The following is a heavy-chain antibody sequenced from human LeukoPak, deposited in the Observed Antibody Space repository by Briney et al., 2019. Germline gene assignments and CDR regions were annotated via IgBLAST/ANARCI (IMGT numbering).Heavy chain of an antibody. CDR1: GFTFSSYW. V-gene: IGHV3-7*02. D-gene: IGHD3-10*01. CDR2: IKPDGSET. Sequence: GGSLRLSCAASGFTFSSYWMTWVRQAPGTGLEWVANIKPDGSETYSVDSVKGRFTISRDNTKNSLYLQMNSLRAEDTAVYYCATDYFGSGSYYNGSPYYYGMDVWGQGTTVTVSS. CDR3: ATDYFGSGSYYNGSPYYYGMDV. J-gene: IGHJ6*02.